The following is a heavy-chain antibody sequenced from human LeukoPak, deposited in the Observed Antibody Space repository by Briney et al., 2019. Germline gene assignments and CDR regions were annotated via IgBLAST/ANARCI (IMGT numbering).Heavy chain of an antibody. V-gene: IGHV4-38-2*01. CDR2: IYHSGST. D-gene: IGHD2-2*01. CDR3: ARHCSSTSCYGPTDFDY. CDR1: GYSISSGYY. Sequence: RPSETLSLTCAVSGYSISSGYYWGWIRQPPGQGLEWIGSIYHSGSTYYNPSLKSRVTISVDTSKNQFSLKLSSVTAADTAVYYCARHCSSTSCYGPTDFDYWGQGTLVTVSS. J-gene: IGHJ4*02.